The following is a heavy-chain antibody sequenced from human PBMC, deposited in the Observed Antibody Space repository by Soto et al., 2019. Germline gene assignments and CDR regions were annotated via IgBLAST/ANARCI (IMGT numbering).Heavy chain of an antibody. Sequence: QVHLVLSGAEVKKPGASVKVSCQGSGYAFTTYGITWVRQAPGQGLEWMGWISAHNGNTNYAQKLQGRATVTRDSSTSTAYMELRRLRYDDTAVYYGARGRYGDYWGQGALVTVSS. CDR1: GYAFTTYG. D-gene: IGHD1-1*01. CDR2: ISAHNGNT. CDR3: ARGRYGDY. V-gene: IGHV1-18*01. J-gene: IGHJ4*02.